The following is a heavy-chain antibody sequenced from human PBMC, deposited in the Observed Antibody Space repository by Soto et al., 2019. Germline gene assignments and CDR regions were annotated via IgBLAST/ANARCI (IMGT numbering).Heavy chain of an antibody. CDR2: INAGNGNT. Sequence: ASVKGSCKASGYTFTSYARHWVRQAPGQRLEWMGWINAGNGNTKYSQKFQGRVTITRDTSASTAYMELSSLRSEDTAVYYCARDYCTSCSFFDYWGQGTLVTVSS. V-gene: IGHV1-3*01. CDR3: ARDYCTSCSFFDY. CDR1: GYTFTSYA. J-gene: IGHJ4*02. D-gene: IGHD2-2*01.